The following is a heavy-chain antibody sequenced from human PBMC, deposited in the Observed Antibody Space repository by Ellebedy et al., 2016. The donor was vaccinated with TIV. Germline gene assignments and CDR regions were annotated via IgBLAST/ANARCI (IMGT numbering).Heavy chain of an antibody. CDR3: ARDYPSRYYAMDV. J-gene: IGHJ6*02. CDR1: GFTFSSYS. CDR2: ISSRSGTI. Sequence: GESLKISXAASGFTFSSYSMNWVRQAPGKGLEWVSYISSRSGTIYYADSVKGRFSISRDNAKNSLYLEMNILRAEDTAVYYCARDYPSRYYAMDVWGQGTTVTVSS. V-gene: IGHV3-48*01.